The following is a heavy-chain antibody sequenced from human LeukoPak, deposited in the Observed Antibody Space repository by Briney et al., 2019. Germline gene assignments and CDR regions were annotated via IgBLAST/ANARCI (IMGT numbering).Heavy chain of an antibody. CDR1: GYTFTGYY. CDR2: INPNSGGT. J-gene: IGHJ4*02. Sequence: GASVKVSCKASGYTFTGYYMHWVRQAPGQGLEWMGWINPNSGGTNYAQKFQGRVTMTRDTSISTAYMELSRLRSDDTAVYYCARDNYYGSSGHFDYWGQGTLVTVSS. D-gene: IGHD3-22*01. CDR3: ARDNYYGSSGHFDY. V-gene: IGHV1-2*02.